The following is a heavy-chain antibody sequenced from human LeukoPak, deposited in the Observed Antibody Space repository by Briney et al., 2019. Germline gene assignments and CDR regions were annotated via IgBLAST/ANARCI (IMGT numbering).Heavy chain of an antibody. Sequence: TSETLSLTCTVSGGSISSSSYYWSWIRQPPGKGLEWIGEINHSGSTNYNPSLKSRVTISVDTSKNQFSLKLSSVTAADTAVYYCAREGGSSPAKFSYYYYGMDVWGQGTTVTVSS. J-gene: IGHJ6*02. CDR1: GGSISSSSYY. CDR2: INHSGST. D-gene: IGHD6-6*01. CDR3: AREGGSSPAKFSYYYYGMDV. V-gene: IGHV4-39*07.